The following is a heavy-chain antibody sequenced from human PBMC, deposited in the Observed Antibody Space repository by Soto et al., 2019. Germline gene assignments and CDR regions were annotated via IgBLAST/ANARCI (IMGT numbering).Heavy chain of an antibody. V-gene: IGHV4-34*01. CDR2: INHNGDT. CDR3: ARGERSGGLFDY. CDR1: GGSFISYY. J-gene: IGHJ4*02. D-gene: IGHD3-10*01. Sequence: SETLSLTCGVYGGSFISYYWNWIRQPPGKGLEWIGEINHNGDTKYNPSLKSRVAISLDTSKSQFSLNLSSVTAADTAVYYCARGERSGGLFDYWGQGTLVTVLL.